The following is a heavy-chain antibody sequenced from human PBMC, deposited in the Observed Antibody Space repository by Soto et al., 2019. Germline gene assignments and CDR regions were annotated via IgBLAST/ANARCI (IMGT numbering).Heavy chain of an antibody. V-gene: IGHV1-18*01. Sequence: QVHLVQSGGELKRPGASVKVSCRASGFSFTNIGITWVRQAPGQGLEWMGWISNYNGDTNYAQKLQDRVTVTTDTSTSTAYLELRSLRSDDTAVIYCARASRGDYCTGGGCYSDYWGQGTLVTVSS. CDR2: ISNYNGDT. CDR3: ARASRGDYCTGGGCYSDY. J-gene: IGHJ4*02. D-gene: IGHD2-8*02. CDR1: GFSFTNIG.